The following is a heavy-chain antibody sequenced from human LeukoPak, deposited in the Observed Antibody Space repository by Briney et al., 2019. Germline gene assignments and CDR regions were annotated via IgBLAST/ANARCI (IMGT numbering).Heavy chain of an antibody. Sequence: SETLSLTCTVSGGSISSYYWSWIRQPPGKGLEWIGYIYYSGSTNYNPSLKSRVTISVDTSKNQFSLKLSSVTAADTAVYYCARDRSPYSSLEAFDPWGQGTLVTVSS. V-gene: IGHV4-59*01. CDR3: ARDRSPYSSLEAFDP. CDR2: IYYSGST. CDR1: GGSISSYY. J-gene: IGHJ5*02. D-gene: IGHD3-22*01.